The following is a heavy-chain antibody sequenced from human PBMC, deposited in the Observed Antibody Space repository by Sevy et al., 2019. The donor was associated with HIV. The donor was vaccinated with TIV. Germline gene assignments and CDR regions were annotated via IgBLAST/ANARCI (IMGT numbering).Heavy chain of an antibody. CDR1: GFTFSSYS. D-gene: IGHD3-3*01. CDR2: ISSSSSTI. J-gene: IGHJ6*02. CDR3: ARGREWSYYDFWSGYYRNYYYYGMDV. Sequence: GGSLRLSCAASGFTFSSYSMNWVRQAPGKGLEWVSYISSSSSTIYYADSVKGRFTISRDNAKNSLYLQMKSLRDEDTAGYYCARGREWSYYDFWSGYYRNYYYYGMDVWGQGTTVTVSS. V-gene: IGHV3-48*02.